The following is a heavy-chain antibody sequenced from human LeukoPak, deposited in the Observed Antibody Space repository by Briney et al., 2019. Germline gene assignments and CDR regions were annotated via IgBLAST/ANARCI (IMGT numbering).Heavy chain of an antibody. J-gene: IGHJ4*02. V-gene: IGHV3-74*01. CDR3: ARGPPYTGGSYMGDY. D-gene: IGHD1-26*01. Sequence: GGSLRLSCAASGFTFSRHWMHWVRQVPGKGLEWVSRINNDGRTTSYADLVKGRFTISRDNAKNTLLLQMNILRVEDTAVYYCARGPPYTGGSYMGDYWGQGTPVTVSS. CDR1: GFTFSRHW. CDR2: INNDGRTT.